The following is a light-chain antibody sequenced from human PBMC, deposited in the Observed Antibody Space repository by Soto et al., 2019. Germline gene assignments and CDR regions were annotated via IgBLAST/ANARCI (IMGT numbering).Light chain of an antibody. J-gene: IGKJ1*01. CDR2: AAS. CDR1: QTIRTS. CDR3: QQTYASPPT. V-gene: IGKV1-39*01. Sequence: DIQMTQSPSSLSASVGDRVILTCRASQTIRTSLNWYQQKPGKAPKLLIYAASTLHSGVTSRFSGSGSGTDFTLSISNLQPEDFATYFCQQTYASPPTFGQGTKVEI.